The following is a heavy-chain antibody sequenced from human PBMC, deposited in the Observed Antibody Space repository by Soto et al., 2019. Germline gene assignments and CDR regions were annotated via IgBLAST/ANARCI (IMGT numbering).Heavy chain of an antibody. Sequence: GGSLRLSCAASGFTFSGSAMHWVRQASGKGLEWVGRIRSKANSYATAYAASVKGRFTISRDDSKNTAYLQMNSLKTEDTAVYYCTRRGSSWYGMDVWGQGTTVTVSS. V-gene: IGHV3-73*01. J-gene: IGHJ6*02. D-gene: IGHD6-13*01. CDR1: GFTFSGSA. CDR2: IRSKANSYAT. CDR3: TRRGSSWYGMDV.